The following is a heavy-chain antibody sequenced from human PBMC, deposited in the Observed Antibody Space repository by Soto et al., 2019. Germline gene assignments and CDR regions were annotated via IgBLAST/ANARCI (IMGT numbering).Heavy chain of an antibody. CDR3: AAWAEGATEVH. J-gene: IGHJ4*02. Sequence: GGSLRLSCYTSGFSFRVYGMHWVRQAPGKGLEWVAVIWYDASKQFYAASVEGRFTISRDNSKAILYLQMNSLRAEDTAVYYCAAWAEGATEVHWGQGTLVTVSS. V-gene: IGHV3-33*01. CDR1: GFSFRVYG. CDR2: IWYDASKQ. D-gene: IGHD2-15*01.